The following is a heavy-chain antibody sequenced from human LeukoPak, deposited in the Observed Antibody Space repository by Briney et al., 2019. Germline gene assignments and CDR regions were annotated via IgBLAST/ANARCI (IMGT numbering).Heavy chain of an antibody. V-gene: IGHV1-46*01. CDR3: ARVGLDCSGGSCYSRPAFDY. D-gene: IGHD2-15*01. CDR2: INPSGFST. Sequence: ASVKGSCKASGYTFTSYYMHWVRQAPGQGLEWRGIINPSGFSTSYAQKFQGRVTMTRDTSTSTVYMELSSLRSEDTAVYYCARVGLDCSGGSCYSRPAFDYWGPGTLVTVSS. J-gene: IGHJ4*02. CDR1: GYTFTSYY.